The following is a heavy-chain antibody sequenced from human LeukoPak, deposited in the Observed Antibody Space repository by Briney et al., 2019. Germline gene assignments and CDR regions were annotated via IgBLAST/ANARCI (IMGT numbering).Heavy chain of an antibody. Sequence: SETLSLTCAVSGGSISSSNWWSWVRQPPGKGLEWIGEIYHSGSTNYNPSLKSRVTISVDKSKNQFSLKLSSVTAADTAVYYCARGNIAVAGLFDYWGQGTLVTVSS. CDR2: IYHSGST. D-gene: IGHD6-19*01. J-gene: IGHJ4*02. CDR1: GGSISSSNW. CDR3: ARGNIAVAGLFDY. V-gene: IGHV4-4*02.